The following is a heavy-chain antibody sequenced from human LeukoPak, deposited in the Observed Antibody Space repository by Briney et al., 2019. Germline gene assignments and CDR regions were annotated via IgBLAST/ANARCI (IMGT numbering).Heavy chain of an antibody. CDR3: ARRSDGARGAYFDY. CDR1: GGSISTSNYY. Sequence: SETLSLTCAVSGGSISTSNYYWGWIRQPPGKALEWIGSIYYSGSTYYNPSLKSRVTMSVDTSKNQFSLKLSSVTAADTAVYYCARRSDGARGAYFDYWGQATLVIVSS. J-gene: IGHJ4*02. D-gene: IGHD1-26*01. CDR2: IYYSGST. V-gene: IGHV4-39*01.